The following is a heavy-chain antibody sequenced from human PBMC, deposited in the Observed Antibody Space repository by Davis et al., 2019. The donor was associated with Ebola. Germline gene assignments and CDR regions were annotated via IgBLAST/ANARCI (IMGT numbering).Heavy chain of an antibody. Sequence: GESLKISCAASGFTFSSYAMHWVRQAPGKGLEWVAVISYDGSNKYYADSVKGRFTISRDNSKNTLYLQMNSLRAEDTAVYYCAKMITFGGVIPTYDYWGQGTLVTVSS. CDR1: GFTFSSYA. CDR3: AKMITFGGVIPTYDY. V-gene: IGHV3-30-3*02. CDR2: ISYDGSNK. J-gene: IGHJ4*02. D-gene: IGHD3-16*02.